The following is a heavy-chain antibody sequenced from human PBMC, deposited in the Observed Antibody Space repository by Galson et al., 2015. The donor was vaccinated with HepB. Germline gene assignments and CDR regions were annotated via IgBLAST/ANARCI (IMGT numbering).Heavy chain of an antibody. Sequence: SLRLSCAASGFTFSSYAMSWVRQAPGKGLEWVSAISGSGGSTYYADSVKGRFTISRDNSKNTLYLQMNSLRAEDTAVYYCAIGGGVAAAFDYWGQGTLVTVSS. J-gene: IGHJ4*02. D-gene: IGHD6-13*01. CDR1: GFTFSSYA. V-gene: IGHV3-23*01. CDR3: AIGGGVAAAFDY. CDR2: ISGSGGST.